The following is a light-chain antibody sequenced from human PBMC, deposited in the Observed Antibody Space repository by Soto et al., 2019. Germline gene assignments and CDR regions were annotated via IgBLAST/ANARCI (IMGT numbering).Light chain of an antibody. J-gene: IGKJ2*01. CDR2: GVS. CDR3: QQYSNWPPYT. CDR1: QSVTSH. Sequence: EVVMTQSLATVSVSPGERVTLSCRASQSVTSHLAWYQQRPGQAPRLLIYGVSTRATGIPDRFSGSGSGTEFTLTISSLQSEDFAVYYCQQYSNWPPYTFGQGIKVDIK. V-gene: IGKV3-15*01.